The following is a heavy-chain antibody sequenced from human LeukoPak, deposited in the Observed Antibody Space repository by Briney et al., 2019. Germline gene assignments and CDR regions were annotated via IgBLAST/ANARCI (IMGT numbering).Heavy chain of an antibody. CDR2: TYYRSKWYN. Sequence: SQTLSLTCAISGDSVSSNSAAWNCIRQSPSRGLECLGRTYYRSKWYNQYAVSVKSRITINPDTSKNQFSLQLNSVTPEDTAVYYCAREEDDAFDIWGQGTMVTVSS. V-gene: IGHV6-1*01. CDR1: GDSVSSNSAA. CDR3: AREEDDAFDI. J-gene: IGHJ3*02.